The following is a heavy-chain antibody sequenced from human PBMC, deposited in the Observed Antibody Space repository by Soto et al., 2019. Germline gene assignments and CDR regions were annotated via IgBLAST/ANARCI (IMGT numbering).Heavy chain of an antibody. V-gene: IGHV1-46*01. CDR1: GYTFTSYY. CDR3: ASPLVYTYGSHFDF. D-gene: IGHD2-15*01. J-gene: IGHJ4*02. CDR2: ISPRGGAT. Sequence: ASVKVSCKASGYTFTSYYIHWVRQAPGQRFEWMGLISPRGGATNYAHNFRGRVTMTRDTSTTTVYMDLNSLRSEDTAVYYCASPLVYTYGSHFDFWGQGTQVTVSS.